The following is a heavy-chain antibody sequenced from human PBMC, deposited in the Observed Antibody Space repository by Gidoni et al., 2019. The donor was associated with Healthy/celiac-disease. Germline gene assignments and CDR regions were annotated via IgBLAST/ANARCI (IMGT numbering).Heavy chain of an antibody. CDR2: INHSGSP. CDR3: ARGRGTDRSGSYSYYPEGDRYMDV. CDR1: GGSFSGYY. Sequence: QVQLQQWGAVLLKPSETLSLTCAVYGGSFSGYYWRWIRQPPGKGLKWIGEINHSGSPNYNPSLKSRVTISVDTSKNQFSLKLSSVTAADTAVYYCARGRGTDRSGSYSYYPEGDRYMDVWGKGTTVTVSS. V-gene: IGHV4-34*01. D-gene: IGHD3-10*01. J-gene: IGHJ6*03.